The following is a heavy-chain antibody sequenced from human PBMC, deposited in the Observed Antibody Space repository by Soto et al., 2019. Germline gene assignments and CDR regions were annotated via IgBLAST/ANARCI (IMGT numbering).Heavy chain of an antibody. J-gene: IGHJ6*02. V-gene: IGHV3-23*01. Sequence: GGSLRLSCAASGFTFSSYAMSWVRQAPGKGLEWVSAISGSGGSTYYADSVKGRFTISRDNSKNTLYLQMNSLRAEDTAVYYCAKDHIVVVPAAINSYTHHYYYYGMDVWGQGTTVTVSS. CDR2: ISGSGGST. CDR3: AKDHIVVVPAAINSYTHHYYYYGMDV. D-gene: IGHD2-2*01. CDR1: GFTFSSYA.